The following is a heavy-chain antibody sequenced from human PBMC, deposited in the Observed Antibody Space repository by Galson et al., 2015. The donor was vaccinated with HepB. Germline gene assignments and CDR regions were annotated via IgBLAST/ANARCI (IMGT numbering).Heavy chain of an antibody. J-gene: IGHJ4*02. CDR2: ISYDGSNK. CDR1: GFTFSSYA. Sequence: SLRLSCAASGFTFSSYAMHWVRQAPGKGLEWVAVISYDGSNKYYADSVKGRFTISRDNSKNTLYLQMSSLRAEDTAVYYCVKAQGALGWGQGTLVTVSS. D-gene: IGHD3-16*01. CDR3: VKAQGALG. V-gene: IGHV3-30*14.